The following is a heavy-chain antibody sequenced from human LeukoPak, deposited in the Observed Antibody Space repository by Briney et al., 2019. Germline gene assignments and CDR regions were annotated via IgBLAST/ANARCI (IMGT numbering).Heavy chain of an antibody. CDR1: GGSFSGYY. V-gene: IGHV4-34*01. Sequence: PSETLSLTCAVYGGSFSGYYWSWIRQSPGKGLEWIGEITHSGSTNYSPSLRSRVAMSVETSNNQFSLTLNSVSAADTAVYYCARGTYNYDQYYFDDWGQGSLVTVSP. CDR3: ARGTYNYDQYYFDD. D-gene: IGHD3-22*01. J-gene: IGHJ4*02. CDR2: ITHSGST.